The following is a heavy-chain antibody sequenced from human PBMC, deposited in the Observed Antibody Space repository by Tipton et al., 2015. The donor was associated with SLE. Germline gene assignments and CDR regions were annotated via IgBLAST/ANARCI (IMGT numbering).Heavy chain of an antibody. D-gene: IGHD6-6*01. CDR1: GGSISSYY. V-gene: IGHV4-4*09. CDR3: ASLYSSSFYFDY. J-gene: IGHJ4*02. Sequence: TLSLTCTVSGGSISSYYWSWIRQPPGKGLEWIGYIYTSGSINYNPSLKSRVTISVDTSKNQFSLKLSSVTAADTAVYYCASLYSSSFYFDYWGQGTLVTVSS. CDR2: IYTSGSI.